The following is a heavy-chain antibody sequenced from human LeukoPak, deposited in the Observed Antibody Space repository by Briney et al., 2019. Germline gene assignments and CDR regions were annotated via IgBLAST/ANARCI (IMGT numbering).Heavy chain of an antibody. CDR3: TTDFGITMVRGVIRRDY. CDR1: GFTFSNAW. Sequence: GGSLRLSCAVSGFTFSNAWMSWVRQAPGKGLEWVGRIKSKTDGGTTDYAAPVKGRFTISRDDSKNTLYLQMNSLKTEDTAVYYCTTDFGITMVRGVIRRDYWGQGTLVTVSS. J-gene: IGHJ4*02. CDR2: IKSKTDGGTT. V-gene: IGHV3-15*01. D-gene: IGHD3-10*01.